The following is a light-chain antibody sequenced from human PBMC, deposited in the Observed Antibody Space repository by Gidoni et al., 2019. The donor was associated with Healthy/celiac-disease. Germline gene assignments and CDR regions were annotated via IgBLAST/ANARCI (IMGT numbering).Light chain of an antibody. CDR3: QQRSNWPPLT. J-gene: IGKJ4*01. CDR2: DAS. V-gene: IGKV3-11*01. Sequence: EIVLTQSPATLSWSPGERATRSCRASQSVSSYLAWYQQKPGQAPRLLIYDASNRATGIPARFSGSGSGTDFTLTISSLEPEDFAVYYCQQRSNWPPLTFGGGTKVEIK. CDR1: QSVSSY.